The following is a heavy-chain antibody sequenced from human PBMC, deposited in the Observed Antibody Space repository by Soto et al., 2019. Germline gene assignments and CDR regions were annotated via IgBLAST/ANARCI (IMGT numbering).Heavy chain of an antibody. V-gene: IGHV5-51*01. Sequence: PGESLKSSCKGSGYSFTSYWIGWVRQMPGKGLESMGIIYPGDSDTRYSPSFQGQVTISADKSISTAYLQWSSLKASDTAMYYCTRTAAAGKYYYGMDVGGQGTTSTVPS. CDR3: TRTAAAGKYYYGMDV. J-gene: IGHJ6*02. CDR1: GYSFTSYW. CDR2: IYPGDSDT. D-gene: IGHD6-25*01.